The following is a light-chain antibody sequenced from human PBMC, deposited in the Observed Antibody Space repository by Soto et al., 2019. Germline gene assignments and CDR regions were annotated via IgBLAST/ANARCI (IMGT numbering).Light chain of an antibody. V-gene: IGKV3-20*01. CDR2: GAS. CDR3: QQYGISLWT. J-gene: IGKJ1*01. Sequence: EIVFTQSPGTLSLSPGERATLSCRSSHSVSSIYLAWYQQKPGQAPRLLIYGASSRATDIPDRFSGSGSGADFTLTISRLEPEDFAVYYCQQYGISLWTFGQGTKVDIX. CDR1: HSVSSIY.